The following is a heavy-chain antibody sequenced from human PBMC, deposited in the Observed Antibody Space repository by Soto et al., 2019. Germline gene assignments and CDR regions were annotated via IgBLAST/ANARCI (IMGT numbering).Heavy chain of an antibody. Sequence: QVQLVQSGAEVKKPGASVKVSCEASGYTFTSYAIHWVRQAPGQRLEWMGWINAGDGNTKYSQKFQGRVTITRDTSASTSYMELSSLRSEDTTMYYCAIGAWEDSSSFLDYWGQGTLFTVSS. V-gene: IGHV1-3*01. CDR3: AIGAWEDSSSFLDY. J-gene: IGHJ4*02. CDR2: INAGDGNT. D-gene: IGHD6-6*01. CDR1: GYTFTSYA.